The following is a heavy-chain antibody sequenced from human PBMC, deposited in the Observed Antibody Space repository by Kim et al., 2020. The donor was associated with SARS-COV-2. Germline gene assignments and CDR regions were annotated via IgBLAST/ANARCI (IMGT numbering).Heavy chain of an antibody. CDR3: ARGATYYDILTGYYPTFDY. Sequence: GGSLRLSCAASGFTFSSYSMNWVRQAPGKGLEWVSYISSSSSTIYYADSVKGRFTISRDNAKNSLYLQMNSLRDEDTAVYYCARGATYYDILTGYYPTFDYWGQGTLVTVSS. CDR1: GFTFSSYS. V-gene: IGHV3-48*02. J-gene: IGHJ4*02. D-gene: IGHD3-9*01. CDR2: ISSSSSTI.